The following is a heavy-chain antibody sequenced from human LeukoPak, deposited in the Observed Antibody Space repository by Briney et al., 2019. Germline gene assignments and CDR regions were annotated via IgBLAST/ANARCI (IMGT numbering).Heavy chain of an antibody. Sequence: SETLSLTCSVSGGSVSEYYWSWIRQPPGKGLEWIAYIHYSGSPNYNPSLKSRVTTSIDTSKNQLSLKLNSVTAADTAVYYCARHSNWNGGVDWFDPWGQGTQVTVSS. J-gene: IGHJ5*02. CDR3: ARHSNWNGGVDWFDP. D-gene: IGHD1-20*01. CDR2: IHYSGSP. CDR1: GGSVSEYY. V-gene: IGHV4-59*08.